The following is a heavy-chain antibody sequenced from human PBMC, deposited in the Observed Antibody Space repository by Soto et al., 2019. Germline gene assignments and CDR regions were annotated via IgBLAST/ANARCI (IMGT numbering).Heavy chain of an antibody. J-gene: IGHJ4*02. V-gene: IGHV1-69*01. Sequence: QVQLVQSGAEVKKPGSSVKVSCKASGGTFSSYAISWVRQAPGQGLEWMGGIIPIFGTANYAQKFQGRVTITADESTSTVYMELSSLRSEDTAVYYCARAKNYYDSSGYPHWGQGTLVTVSS. CDR1: GGTFSSYA. CDR3: ARAKNYYDSSGYPH. CDR2: IIPIFGTA. D-gene: IGHD3-22*01.